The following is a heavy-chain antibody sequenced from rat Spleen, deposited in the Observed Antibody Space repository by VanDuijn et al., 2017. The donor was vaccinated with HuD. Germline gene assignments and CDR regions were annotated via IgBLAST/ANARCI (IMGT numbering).Heavy chain of an antibody. Sequence: EVQLQESGPGLVKPSQSLSLTCSVTGYSITSNYWGWIRKFPGNKMEWMGYISYSGSTSYNPSLKSRISITRDTSKTQCFLQLNSVTTEDTATYYCARLYYITSFMDAWGQGASVTVSS. J-gene: IGHJ4*01. V-gene: IGHV3-1*01. CDR2: ISYSGST. CDR3: ARLYYITSFMDA. CDR1: GYSITSNY. D-gene: IGHD1-2*01.